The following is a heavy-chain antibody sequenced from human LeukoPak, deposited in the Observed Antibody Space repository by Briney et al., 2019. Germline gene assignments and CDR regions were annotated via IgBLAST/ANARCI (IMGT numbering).Heavy chain of an antibody. CDR2: NSADNGNP. D-gene: IGHD1-26*01. J-gene: IGHJ4*02. CDR1: GYTFTSYG. Sequence: ASVKLSCKASGYTFTSYGVSWARHAPGQWLEWMGWNSADNGNPNYGQKLQGRVTMTTDTSTSTAYMELGSLRSDDTAVYYCARAEWELLPFDYWGQGTLVTVSS. V-gene: IGHV1-18*01. CDR3: ARAEWELLPFDY.